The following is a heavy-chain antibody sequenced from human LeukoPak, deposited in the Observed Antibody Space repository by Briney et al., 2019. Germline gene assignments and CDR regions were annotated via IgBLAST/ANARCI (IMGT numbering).Heavy chain of an antibody. V-gene: IGHV4-59*01. CDR2: IYYSGST. CDR1: GGSISSYY. CDR3: ARMGGGTWELLSYYFDY. J-gene: IGHJ4*02. D-gene: IGHD1-26*01. Sequence: SETLSLTCTVSGGSISSYYWSWIRQPPGKGLEWIGYIYYSGSTNYNPSLESRVTISADTSKNQFSLKLSSVTAADTAAYYCARMGGGTWELLSYYFDYWGQGTLVTVSS.